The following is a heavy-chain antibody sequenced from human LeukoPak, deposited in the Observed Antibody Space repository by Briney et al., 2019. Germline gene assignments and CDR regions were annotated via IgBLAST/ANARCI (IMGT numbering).Heavy chain of an antibody. CDR3: ARWGNYYDSSGYAPYYYYGMDV. CDR1: EYSFTTYW. Sequence: PGESLKISCQASEYSFTTYWIGWARQMPGKGLEWVGNIQPGNSEIRYSPAFQGQVTISADKSISTAYLQWSSLKASDTAMYYCARWGNYYDSSGYAPYYYYGMDVWGQGTTVTVSS. J-gene: IGHJ6*02. V-gene: IGHV5-51*01. CDR2: IQPGNSEI. D-gene: IGHD3-22*01.